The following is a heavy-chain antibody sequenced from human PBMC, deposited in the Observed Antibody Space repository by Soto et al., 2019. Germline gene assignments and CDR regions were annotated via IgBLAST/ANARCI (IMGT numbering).Heavy chain of an antibody. V-gene: IGHV4-34*01. J-gene: IGHJ3*02. CDR3: ARARILTAGVRTTSGVNAFDI. Sequence: QVQLQQWGAGLLKPSETLSLTCAVYGGSFSGYYWSWIRQPPGKGLEWIGEINHSASTNYNPSLKNRSDKSVDTSKNQFALKLSSVTAADTAVYYCARARILTAGVRTTSGVNAFDIWGQGTMVTVSS. D-gene: IGHD4-4*01. CDR1: GGSFSGYY. CDR2: INHSAST.